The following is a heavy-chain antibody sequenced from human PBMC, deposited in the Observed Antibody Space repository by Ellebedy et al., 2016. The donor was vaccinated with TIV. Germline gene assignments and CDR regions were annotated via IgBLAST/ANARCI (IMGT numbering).Heavy chain of an antibody. Sequence: GGSLRLSXVASGFTFSNYAMSWVRQAPGKGLEWVSAISASGGSTYYADSVKGRFTISRDNSKNTLYLQMNSLRAEDTAVYYCARDMWLRCSCFDSWGQGTLVTVSS. J-gene: IGHJ4*02. CDR3: ARDMWLRCSCFDS. D-gene: IGHD5-12*01. CDR1: GFTFSNYA. V-gene: IGHV3-23*01. CDR2: ISASGGST.